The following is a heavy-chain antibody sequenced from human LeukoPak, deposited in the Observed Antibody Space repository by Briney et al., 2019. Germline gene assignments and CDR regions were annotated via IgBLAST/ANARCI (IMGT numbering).Heavy chain of an antibody. CDR2: ISSTSSYI. J-gene: IGHJ6*03. Sequence: PAGSLTLSCAASGFIFNSHSMNWVRQAPGKGLEWVSSISSTSSYIYYADSVKSRITISRDNAKNSLYLQMNSLRAEDTAVYYCARSSGWYHRGPDYYYYYMDVWGKGTTVTVS. CDR3: ARSSGWYHRGPDYYYYYMDV. D-gene: IGHD6-19*01. CDR1: GFIFNSHS. V-gene: IGHV3-21*01.